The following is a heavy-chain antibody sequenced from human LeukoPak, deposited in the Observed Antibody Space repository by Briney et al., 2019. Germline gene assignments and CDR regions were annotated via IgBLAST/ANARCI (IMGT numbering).Heavy chain of an antibody. CDR3: ARDTYYYDSSGYWADY. CDR2: IYTSGST. D-gene: IGHD3-22*01. V-gene: IGHV4-61*02. J-gene: IGHJ4*02. Sequence: PSETLSLTCTVSGGSISSSSHYWSWIRQPAGKGLEWIGRIYTSGSTNYNPSLKSRVTMSVDTSKNQFSLKLSSVTAADTAVYYCARDTYYYDSSGYWADYWGQGTLVTVSS. CDR1: GGSISSSSHY.